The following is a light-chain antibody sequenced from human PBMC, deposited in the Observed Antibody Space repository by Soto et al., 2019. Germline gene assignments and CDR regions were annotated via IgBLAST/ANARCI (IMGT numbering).Light chain of an antibody. J-gene: IGKJ1*01. V-gene: IGKV3-20*01. CDR3: HQYGSSPAT. Sequence: EIVLTQSPGTLSLSPGERATLSCRASQRVSSSYLAWYQQRRGQAPRLLIYGATSRATGTPDRFSGSGSGTDFTLTISRREHEDFAVYYCHQYGSSPATFGQGTKVEIK. CDR2: GAT. CDR1: QRVSSSY.